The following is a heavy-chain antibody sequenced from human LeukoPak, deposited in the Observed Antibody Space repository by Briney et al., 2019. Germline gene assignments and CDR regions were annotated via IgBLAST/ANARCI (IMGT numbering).Heavy chain of an antibody. J-gene: IGHJ3*02. D-gene: IGHD2-15*01. CDR2: IKSKTDGGTT. V-gene: IGHV3-15*01. CDR1: GLTFSNYA. CDR3: TTDDRYCSGGSCRGAFDI. Sequence: KSGGSLRLSCAASGLTFSNYAMSWVRQAPGKGLEWVGRIKSKTDGGTTDYAAPVKGRFTISRDDSKNTLYLQMNSLKTEDTAVYYCTTDDRYCSGGSCRGAFDIWGQGTMVTVSS.